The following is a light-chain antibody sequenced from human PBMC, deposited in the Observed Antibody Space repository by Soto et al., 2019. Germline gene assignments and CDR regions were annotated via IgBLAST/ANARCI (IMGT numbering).Light chain of an antibody. V-gene: IGLV2-14*01. CDR1: SSDVGGYNY. CDR3: SSYTSSSTLV. CDR2: DVS. J-gene: IGLJ1*01. Sequence: QSALTQPASASGSPGQSITISRTGTSSDVGGYNYVSWYQQHPGKAPKLMIYDVSNRPSGVSNRFSGAKSGNTASLTISGLQAEDEADYYCSSYTSSSTLVFGTGNKVTVL.